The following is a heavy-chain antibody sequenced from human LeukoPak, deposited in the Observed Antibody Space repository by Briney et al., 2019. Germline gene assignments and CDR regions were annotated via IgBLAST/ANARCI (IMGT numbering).Heavy chain of an antibody. V-gene: IGHV3-11*04. CDR1: GFTFSDYY. CDR2: ITSSGSTI. D-gene: IGHD6-19*01. Sequence: GGSLRLSCAASGFTFSDYYMSWIRQAPGKGLEWVSYITSSGSTIYHADSVKGRFTISRDNAKNSLYLQMNSLRAEDTAVYYCARSGWREPIDYWGQGTLVTVSS. CDR3: ARSGWREPIDY. J-gene: IGHJ4*02.